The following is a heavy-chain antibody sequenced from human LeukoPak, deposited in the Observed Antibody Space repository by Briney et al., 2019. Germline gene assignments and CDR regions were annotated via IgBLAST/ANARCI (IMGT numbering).Heavy chain of an antibody. CDR3: ARVGLAAGTGFDY. Sequence: GRSLRLSCAASGFTFSSYAMHWVRQAPDKGLEWVAVISYDGTNKYYADSVKGRFTISRDNSKNTLYLQMNSLRPEDTAVYYCARVGLAAGTGFDYWGQGTLVTVSS. D-gene: IGHD6-13*01. V-gene: IGHV3-30-3*01. CDR2: ISYDGTNK. CDR1: GFTFSSYA. J-gene: IGHJ4*02.